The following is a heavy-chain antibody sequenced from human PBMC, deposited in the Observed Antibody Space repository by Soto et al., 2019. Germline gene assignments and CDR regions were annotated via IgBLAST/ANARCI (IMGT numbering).Heavy chain of an antibody. CDR3: ARTRRGPVRSYFDY. CDR1: GGTFSSYA. J-gene: IGHJ4*02. Sequence: SVKVSCKASGGTFSSYAISWVLQAPGQGLEWMGGIIPIFGTANYAQKFQGRVTMTRDTSISTAYMELSRLRSDDTAVYYCARTRRGPVRSYFDYWGQGTLVTVSS. CDR2: IIPIFGTA. V-gene: IGHV1-69*05. D-gene: IGHD2-15*01.